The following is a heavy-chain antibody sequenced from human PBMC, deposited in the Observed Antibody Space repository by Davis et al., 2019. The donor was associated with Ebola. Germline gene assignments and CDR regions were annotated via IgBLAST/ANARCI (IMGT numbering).Heavy chain of an antibody. CDR2: IRSKANSYAT. CDR3: TSRIAVAGTSYYYGMDV. V-gene: IGHV3-73*01. D-gene: IGHD6-19*01. J-gene: IGHJ6*02. CDR1: GFTFSSYW. Sequence: GESLKISCAASGFTFSSYWMSWVRQAPGKGLEWVGRIRSKANSYATAYAASVKGRFTISRDDSKNTAYLQMNSLKTEDTAVYYCTSRIAVAGTSYYYGMDVWGQGTTVTVSS.